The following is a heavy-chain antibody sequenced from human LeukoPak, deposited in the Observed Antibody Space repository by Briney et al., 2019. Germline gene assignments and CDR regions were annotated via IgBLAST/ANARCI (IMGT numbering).Heavy chain of an antibody. D-gene: IGHD5-18*01. V-gene: IGHV4-61*01. J-gene: IGHJ5*02. CDR1: GGSISSSSYY. CDR3: ARGQGYSYGYEWFDP. Sequence: SETLSLTCTVSGGSISSSSYYWSWIRQPPGKGLEWIGYIYYSGSTNYNPSLKSRVTISVDTFKNQFSLKLSSVTAADTAVHYCARGQGYSYGYEWFDPWGQGTLVTVSS. CDR2: IYYSGST.